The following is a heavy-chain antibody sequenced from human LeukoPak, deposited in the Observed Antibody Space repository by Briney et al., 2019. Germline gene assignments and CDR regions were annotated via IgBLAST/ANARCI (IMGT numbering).Heavy chain of an antibody. J-gene: IGHJ5*02. V-gene: IGHV3-74*03. Sequence: LTGGSLRLSCIASGFTFRDYWMHWVRQVPGKGLVWVSFIKTDGTTTAYADSVKGRFSISRDNAKSTLYLQMNSLRVEDTGIYYCAKNSGPGVNHFDPWGQGTLVTVSS. CDR1: GFTFRDYW. CDR3: AKNSGPGVNHFDP. CDR2: IKTDGTTT. D-gene: IGHD1-14*01.